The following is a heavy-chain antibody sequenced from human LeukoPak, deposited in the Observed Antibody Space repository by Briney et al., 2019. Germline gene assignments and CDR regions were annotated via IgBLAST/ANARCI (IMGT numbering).Heavy chain of an antibody. D-gene: IGHD3-10*01. CDR1: GFTFDDYA. Sequence: PGGSLRLSCAASGFTFDDYALHWVRQRPGKGLEWVSLINGDGDGTNYADSVKGRFTISRDNSKNSLYLQMNSLRTEDTALYYCAKVARTGLVRGRFGLDVWGQGTTVTVAS. V-gene: IGHV3-43*02. CDR3: AKVARTGLVRGRFGLDV. CDR2: INGDGDGT. J-gene: IGHJ6*02.